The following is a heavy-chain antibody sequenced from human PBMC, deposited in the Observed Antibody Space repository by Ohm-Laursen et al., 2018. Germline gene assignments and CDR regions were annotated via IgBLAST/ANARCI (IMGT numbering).Heavy chain of an antibody. CDR1: GFSFSSYW. V-gene: IGHV3-23*01. CDR3: AREPPGVVVANYYYYYGMDA. Sequence: SLRLSCTASGFSFSSYWMAWVRQTLGKGLEWVSSISDSGGDTYYADSVKGRFTISRDNSKNTLYLQMNSLRADDTAVYYCAREPPGVVVANYYYYYGMDAWGQGTTVTVSS. J-gene: IGHJ6*02. CDR2: ISDSGGDT. D-gene: IGHD3-22*01.